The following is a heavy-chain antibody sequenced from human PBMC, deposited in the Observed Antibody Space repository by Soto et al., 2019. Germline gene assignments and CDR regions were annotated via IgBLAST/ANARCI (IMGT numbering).Heavy chain of an antibody. V-gene: IGHV3-23*01. Sequence: EVQLLESGGGLVQPGGSLRLSCAASGFTFSNYAMSWVRQAPGKGLEWVSSITSRTDSTYYADSVKGRFTISRDNSKNTMYLQMNSLRGEETALYYGAKDRPNYYTSGGAWYKAGGDSWGQGTLVTVSS. J-gene: IGHJ5*01. CDR2: ITSRTDST. D-gene: IGHD3-10*01. CDR1: GFTFSNYA. CDR3: AKDRPNYYTSGGAWYKAGGDS.